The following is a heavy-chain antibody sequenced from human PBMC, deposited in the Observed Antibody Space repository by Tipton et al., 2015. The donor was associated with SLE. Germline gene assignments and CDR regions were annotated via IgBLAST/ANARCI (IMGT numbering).Heavy chain of an antibody. CDR2: IYYSGNT. V-gene: IGHV4-59*08. CDR3: ARGELGQLPSYWYFDL. CDR1: GGSINSYY. Sequence: TLSLTCTVSGGSINSYYWNWIRQPPGKGLEWIGYIYYSGNTNYNPSLKSRVTLSVDRSKKQLSLKLTYVTAADTAVYYCARGELGQLPSYWYFDLWGRGTLVTVSS. D-gene: IGHD3-16*01. J-gene: IGHJ2*01.